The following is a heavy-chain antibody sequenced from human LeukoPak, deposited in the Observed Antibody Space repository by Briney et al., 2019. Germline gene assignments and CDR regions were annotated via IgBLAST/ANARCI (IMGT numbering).Heavy chain of an antibody. CDR2: ISYDGDDGSNI. CDR1: GFTFRSYA. V-gene: IGHV3-30-3*01. CDR3: ARGIQWLTPEYFQH. D-gene: IGHD6-19*01. Sequence: GGSLRLSCAASGFTFRSYAMHWVRQAPGKGLEWVAVISYDGDDGSNIYYADSVKGRFTISRDNAKNSLYLQMNSLRAEDTAVYYCARGIQWLTPEYFQHWGQGTLVTVSS. J-gene: IGHJ1*01.